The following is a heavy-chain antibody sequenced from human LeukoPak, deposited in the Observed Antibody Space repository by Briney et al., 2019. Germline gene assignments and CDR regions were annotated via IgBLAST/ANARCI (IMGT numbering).Heavy chain of an antibody. J-gene: IGHJ4*02. V-gene: IGHV3-NL1*01. Sequence: GGSLRLSCTASGFTFSTYSMNWVRQAPGKGLEWVSSIGSDNKPHYSESVKGRFAISRDNSKNTLYLQMNSLRAEDTAVYYCARDLGCGGDCYDTGAFDYWGQGTLVTVSS. CDR1: GFTFSTYS. CDR2: IGSDNKP. D-gene: IGHD2-21*02. CDR3: ARDLGCGGDCYDTGAFDY.